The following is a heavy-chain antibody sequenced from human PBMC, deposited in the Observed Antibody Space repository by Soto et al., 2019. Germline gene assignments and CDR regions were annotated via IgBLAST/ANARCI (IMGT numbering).Heavy chain of an antibody. CDR1: GASISTNNW. CDR2: VYHSGST. Sequence: SETLSLTCAVSGASISTNNWWSWVRQPPGKGLEWIGEVYHSGSTNCNPSLKSRVTIPIDKSKNQFSLRLTSMTAADTAVYYCAVPGAGDFDYSSQVTLVTFSS. CDR3: AVPGAGDFDY. J-gene: IGHJ4*02. D-gene: IGHD6-13*01. V-gene: IGHV4-4*02.